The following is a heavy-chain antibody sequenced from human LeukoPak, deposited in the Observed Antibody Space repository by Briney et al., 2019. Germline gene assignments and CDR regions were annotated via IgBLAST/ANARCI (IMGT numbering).Heavy chain of an antibody. CDR3: AKGQDRGVIIPLF. CDR1: GFTFSSYA. V-gene: IGHV3-23*01. CDR2: ISISGGST. J-gene: IGHJ4*02. D-gene: IGHD3-10*01. Sequence: GGSLRLSCAASGFTFSSYAMSWVRQAPGKGLEWVSSISISGGSTYYADSVKGRFTISRDNSKNTLYLQMNSLRAEDTAVYYCAKGQDRGVIIPLFWGQGTLVTVSS.